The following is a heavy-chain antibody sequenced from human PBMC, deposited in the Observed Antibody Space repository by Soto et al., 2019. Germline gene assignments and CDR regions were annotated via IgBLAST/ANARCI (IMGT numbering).Heavy chain of an antibody. J-gene: IGHJ5*02. Sequence: VKVSCKTSGYTFSNYGITWVRQAPGQPLEWLGWISLYSDGTNYAQKFQGRVSMTTDTSTTTAYMELRSLRSDDTAVYYCARVVPGAEAWFGPWGQGTLVTVSS. CDR1: GYTFSNYG. D-gene: IGHD2-2*01. CDR3: ARVVPGAEAWFGP. V-gene: IGHV1-18*01. CDR2: ISLYSDGT.